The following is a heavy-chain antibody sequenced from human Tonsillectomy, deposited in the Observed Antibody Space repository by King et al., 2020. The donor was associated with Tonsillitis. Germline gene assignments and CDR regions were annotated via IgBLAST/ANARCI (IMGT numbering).Heavy chain of an antibody. J-gene: IGHJ4*02. V-gene: IGHV4-39*01. D-gene: IGHD3-9*01. CDR3: ARLLPYDILTGSIDY. CDR2: IHYSGST. CDR1: CGSISSSSYY. Sequence: LQLQESGPGLVKPSETLSLTCPVSCGSISSSSYYWGWLRQPPGKGPQWIGSIHYSGSTYYNPSLKSRVTISVDTSKNTFSLKLSSVTAADTAVYYYARLLPYDILTGSIDYWGQGTLVTVSS.